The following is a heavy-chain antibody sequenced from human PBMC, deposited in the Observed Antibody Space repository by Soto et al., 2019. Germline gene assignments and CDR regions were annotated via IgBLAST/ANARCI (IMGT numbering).Heavy chain of an antibody. Sequence: QVQLVQSGAEVRKPGASVNISCRASGFSFSDNLINWVRQAPGQSLEWMGWINPDNGNTSYSQTFQGRVTISRQSSASIAYVEVSDLTSEATAVYYCARDILSVGPRANDAFDVWCQGTMVTVSS. CDR3: ARDILSVGPRANDAFDV. V-gene: IGHV1-3*01. CDR2: INPDNGNT. J-gene: IGHJ3*01. D-gene: IGHD2-8*02. CDR1: GFSFSDNL.